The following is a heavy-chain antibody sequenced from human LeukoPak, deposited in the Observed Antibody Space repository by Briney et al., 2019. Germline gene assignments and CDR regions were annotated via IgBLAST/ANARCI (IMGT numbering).Heavy chain of an antibody. J-gene: IGHJ4*02. D-gene: IGHD3-22*01. V-gene: IGHV3-33*01. Sequence: GGSLRLSCAASGFTFSTSGMHWVRQAPGKGLEWVAVIWYDGSNKHYAESVKGRSSISRDNSKSALYLQMNSLRAKDTAVYYCARARGVSTGYRPIDYWGQGTLVTVSS. CDR3: ARARGVSTGYRPIDY. CDR1: GFTFSTSG. CDR2: IWYDGSNK.